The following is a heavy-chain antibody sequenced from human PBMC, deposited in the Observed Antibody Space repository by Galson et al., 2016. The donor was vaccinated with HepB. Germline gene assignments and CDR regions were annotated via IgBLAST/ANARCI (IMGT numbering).Heavy chain of an antibody. CDR1: GFPVTDLS. V-gene: IGHV1-24*01. J-gene: IGHJ4*02. CDR2: FELEDGET. Sequence: SVKVSCKVSGFPVTDLSIHWVRQAPGKGLEWMGGFELEDGETVHAQNFQGRVTMTEDTSTDTAYMELSRLTSGDTAVYYCVTEGGNWGQGVLVTVSS. CDR3: VTEGGN. D-gene: IGHD3-16*01.